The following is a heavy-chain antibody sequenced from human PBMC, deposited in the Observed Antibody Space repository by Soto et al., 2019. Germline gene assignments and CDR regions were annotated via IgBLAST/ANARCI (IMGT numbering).Heavy chain of an antibody. J-gene: IGHJ5*02. V-gene: IGHV1-18*01. Sequence: ASVKVSCKASDYTFTSYGISWVRQAPGQGLEWMGWISAYNGNTNYAQKLQGRVTMTTDTSTSTAYMELRSLRSDDTAVYYCARGPLYDFWSGYEFGEFDPWGQGTLVTVSS. CDR3: ARGPLYDFWSGYEFGEFDP. CDR2: ISAYNGNT. CDR1: DYTFTSYG. D-gene: IGHD3-3*01.